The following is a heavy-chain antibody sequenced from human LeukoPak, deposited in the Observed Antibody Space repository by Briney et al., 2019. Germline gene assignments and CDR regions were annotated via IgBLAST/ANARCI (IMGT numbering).Heavy chain of an antibody. CDR2: IYSGGST. V-gene: IGHV3-53*01. D-gene: IGHD6-6*01. CDR3: ARDSGMTARLDY. Sequence: GGSLRLSCAASGFTVSSNYMSWVRQAPGKGLEWVSVIYSGGSTYYADSVKGRFTISRDNSKNTLYLQMNSLRAEDTAVYYCARDSGMTARLDYWGQGTLVTVSS. J-gene: IGHJ4*02. CDR1: GFTVSSNY.